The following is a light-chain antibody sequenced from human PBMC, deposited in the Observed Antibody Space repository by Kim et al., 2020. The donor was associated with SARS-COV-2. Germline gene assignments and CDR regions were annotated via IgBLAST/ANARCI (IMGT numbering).Light chain of an antibody. CDR1: QSIRTY. CDR3: QQTYSTLIT. Sequence: ASVGDRVTITCRASQSIRTYLNWYQQKPGKAPKLLIYGASYLQTGFPSRFSGSGSETDFTLTISSLQPEDFATYYCQQTYSTLITFGQGTRLEIK. CDR2: GAS. J-gene: IGKJ5*01. V-gene: IGKV1-39*01.